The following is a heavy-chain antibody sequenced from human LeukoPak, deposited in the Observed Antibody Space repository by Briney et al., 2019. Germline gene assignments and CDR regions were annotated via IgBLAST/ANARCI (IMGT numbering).Heavy chain of an antibody. CDR1: GFTFSMYA. V-gene: IGHV3-64*01. J-gene: IGHJ6*02. Sequence: GGSLGLSRAASGFTFSMYAMHWVRQAPGKGLEYVSAISSDEGSTYYANSVKGRFTISRDNSKNTLYLQMGSLRAEDMAVYYCVNYGMDVWGQRTADPVSS. CDR2: ISSDEGST. CDR3: VNYGMDV.